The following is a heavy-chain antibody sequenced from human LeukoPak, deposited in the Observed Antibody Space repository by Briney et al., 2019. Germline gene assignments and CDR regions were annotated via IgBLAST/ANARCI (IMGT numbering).Heavy chain of an antibody. CDR3: ARESLTTVTLGY. Sequence: ASVKVSCKASGGTFSSYAISWVRQAPGQGLEWMGGIIPIFGTANYAQKFQGRVTITTDESTSTAYMELSSLRSEDTAVYYCARESLTTVTLGYWGQGTLVTVSS. CDR1: GGTFSSYA. V-gene: IGHV1-69*05. CDR2: IIPIFGTA. J-gene: IGHJ4*02. D-gene: IGHD4-11*01.